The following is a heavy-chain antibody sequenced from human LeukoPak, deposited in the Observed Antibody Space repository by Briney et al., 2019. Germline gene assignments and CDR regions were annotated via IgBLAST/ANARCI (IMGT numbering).Heavy chain of an antibody. CDR1: GFTFSTYW. Sequence: GGSLRLSCAASGFTFSTYWMHWVRQAPGEGLVWVSRINSDGSITNYADSVKGRFTISRDNSKNMLYLQMNSLILEDTAVYYCAKAEPMDVWGKGTTVTISS. V-gene: IGHV3-74*01. J-gene: IGHJ6*03. CDR2: INSDGSIT. CDR3: AKAEPMDV.